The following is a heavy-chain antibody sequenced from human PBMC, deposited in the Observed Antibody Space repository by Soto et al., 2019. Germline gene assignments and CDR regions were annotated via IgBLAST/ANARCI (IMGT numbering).Heavy chain of an antibody. Sequence: QVQLQESGPGLVKPSQTLSLTCTVSGGSISRGDYYWTWIRQHPDKGLEWIGYIYSSGTTYYNPSLKSRVTLSRDTSKNHFSPRLTSXTXAXXXXXXXXXXXXXXXXXXYWXXGTLVT. CDR3: XXXXXXXXXXXY. CDR2: IYSSGTT. J-gene: IGHJ4*01. V-gene: IGHV4-31*03. CDR1: GGSISRGDYY.